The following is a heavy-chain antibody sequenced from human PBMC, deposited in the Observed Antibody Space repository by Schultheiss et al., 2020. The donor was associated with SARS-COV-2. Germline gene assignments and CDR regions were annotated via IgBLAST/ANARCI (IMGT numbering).Heavy chain of an antibody. D-gene: IGHD3-16*01. CDR2: IYSCGST. V-gene: IGHV3-53*01. Sequence: ETLSLTRTVSGGSISSGGYYWSWIRQHPGKGLEWVSVIYSCGSTYYADSVKGRFTISRDNSKNTLYLQMNSLRAEDTAVYYCARVVIWDENIYDYWGQGTLVTVSS. CDR1: GGSISSGGYY. J-gene: IGHJ4*02. CDR3: ARVVIWDENIYDY.